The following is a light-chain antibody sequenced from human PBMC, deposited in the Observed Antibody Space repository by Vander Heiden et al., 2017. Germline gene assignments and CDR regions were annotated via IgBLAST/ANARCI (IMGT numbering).Light chain of an antibody. CDR3: QSYDSSLSGSGV. J-gene: IGLJ1*01. CDR1: SSNIGAGYD. CDR2: GNS. Sequence: QSVLTQPPSVSAAPWQSFTIYGTGSSSNIGAGYDVHWYQQLPGTAPKLLIYGNSNRPSGVPDRFSGSKSGTSASLAITGLQAEDEADYYCQSYDSSLSGSGVFGTGTKVTVL. V-gene: IGLV1-40*01.